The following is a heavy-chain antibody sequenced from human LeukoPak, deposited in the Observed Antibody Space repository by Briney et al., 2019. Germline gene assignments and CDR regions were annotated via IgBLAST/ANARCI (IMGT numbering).Heavy chain of an antibody. D-gene: IGHD3-22*01. CDR2: IYSGGAT. CDR1: GFSVSGNY. CDR3: ARWKMEGIVVDVFDI. J-gene: IGHJ3*02. Sequence: GGSLRLSCAASGFSVSGNYMSWVRQAPGKGLEWVSAIYSGGATYYTASLKGRFTMSRHTSKNTLDLQMNSLRVEDTAVYYCARWKMEGIVVDVFDIWGQGTRVTVSS. V-gene: IGHV3-53*04.